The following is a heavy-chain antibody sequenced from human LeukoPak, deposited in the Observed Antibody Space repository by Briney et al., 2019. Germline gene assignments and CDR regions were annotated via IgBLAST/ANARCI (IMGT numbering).Heavy chain of an antibody. J-gene: IGHJ4*02. V-gene: IGHV1-18*01. CDR2: ISAYNGNT. Sequence: VASVKVSCKASGYTFTSYGISWVRQAPGQGLEWMGWISAYNGNTNYAQKLQGRVAMTTDTSTSTAYMELRSLRSDDTAVYYCARCIVGATHDYWGQGTLVTVSS. CDR3: ARCIVGATHDY. D-gene: IGHD1-26*01. CDR1: GYTFTSYG.